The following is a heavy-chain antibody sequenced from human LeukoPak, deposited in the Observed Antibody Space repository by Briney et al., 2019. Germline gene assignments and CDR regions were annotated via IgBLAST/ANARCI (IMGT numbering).Heavy chain of an antibody. CDR1: GFTFSSYS. Sequence: PGGSLRLSCAASGFTFSSYSMNWVRQAPGKGLEWVSVVYSGGSTYYADSVKGRFTISRDNSKNTLYLQMNSLRAEDTAVYYCARDPRYGGNSHWGQGTLVTVSS. J-gene: IGHJ4*02. V-gene: IGHV3-53*01. CDR3: ARDPRYGGNSH. D-gene: IGHD4-23*01. CDR2: VYSGGST.